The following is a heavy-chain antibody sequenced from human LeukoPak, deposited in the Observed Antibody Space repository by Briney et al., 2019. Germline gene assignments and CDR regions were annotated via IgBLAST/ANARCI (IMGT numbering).Heavy chain of an antibody. CDR3: AREEDDNNFFDY. J-gene: IGHJ4*02. D-gene: IGHD5-24*01. V-gene: IGHV5-51*01. CDR1: GYRFTNYW. CDR2: INPSDSDT. Sequence: PGESLKISCKGSGYRFTNYWIGWARQMPGKGLEWMGIINPSDSDTRYSPSFQGQVTISADKSISTAYLQWSSLKASDPAMYYCAREEDDNNFFDYWGQGTLVTVSS.